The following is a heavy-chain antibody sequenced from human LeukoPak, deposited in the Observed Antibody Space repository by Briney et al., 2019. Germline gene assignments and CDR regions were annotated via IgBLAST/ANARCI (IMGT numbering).Heavy chain of an antibody. CDR2: ISSSSSYI. V-gene: IGHV3-21*01. Sequence: PGGSLRLSCAASGFTFSSYSMNWVRQAPGKGLEWVSSISSSSSYIYYADSVKGRFTISRDNAKNSLYLQMNSLRAEDTAVYYCARDLYYYGSGSLNWFDPWGQGTLVTVSS. D-gene: IGHD3-10*01. J-gene: IGHJ5*02. CDR3: ARDLYYYGSGSLNWFDP. CDR1: GFTFSSYS.